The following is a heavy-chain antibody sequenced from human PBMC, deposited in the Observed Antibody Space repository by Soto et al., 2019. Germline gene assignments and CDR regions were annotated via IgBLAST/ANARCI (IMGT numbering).Heavy chain of an antibody. J-gene: IGHJ2*01. CDR1: GGTFSSYA. D-gene: IGHD2-15*01. V-gene: IGHV1-69*12. CDR3: ARVVTVVKSFHYWYFDL. Sequence: QVQLVQSGAEVKKPGSSVKVSCKASGGTFSSYAISWVRQAPGQGLEWMGGIIPIFGTANYAQKFQGRVTIPGDESTSTAYMELSSLRSEDTAVYYCARVVTVVKSFHYWYFDLWGRGTLVTVSS. CDR2: IIPIFGTA.